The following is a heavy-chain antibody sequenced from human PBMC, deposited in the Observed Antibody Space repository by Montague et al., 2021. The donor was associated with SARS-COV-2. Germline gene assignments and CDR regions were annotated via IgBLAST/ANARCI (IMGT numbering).Heavy chain of an antibody. CDR3: ARGARQGYGFRLGSFDS. Sequence: SETLSLTCAAYGGSFSGYYWNWIRQPPGKGLEWIGEINHSGSTNYNPSLKSRVTMSVDTSKNQFSLKLSSVTAADTAVYYCARGARQGYGFRLGSFDSWGQGTLVTVSS. D-gene: IGHD3-10*01. CDR1: GGSFSGYY. CDR2: INHSGST. J-gene: IGHJ4*02. V-gene: IGHV4-34*01.